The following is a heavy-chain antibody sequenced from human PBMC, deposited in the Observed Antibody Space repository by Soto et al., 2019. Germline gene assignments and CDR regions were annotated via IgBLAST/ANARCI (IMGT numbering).Heavy chain of an antibody. J-gene: IGHJ6*02. D-gene: IGHD3-10*01. CDR3: ARGPIVRGVALYGMDV. CDR1: GGSISSYY. V-gene: IGHV4-59*01. Sequence: SETLSLTCTVCGGSISSYYWSWIRQPPGKGLEWIGYIYYSGSTNYNPSLKSRVTISVDTSKNQFSLKLSSVTAEDTAVYYCARGPIVRGVALYGMDVWGQGTTVTVSS. CDR2: IYYSGST.